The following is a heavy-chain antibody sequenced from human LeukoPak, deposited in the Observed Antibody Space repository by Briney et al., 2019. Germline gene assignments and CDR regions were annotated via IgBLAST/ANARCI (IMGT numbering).Heavy chain of an antibody. CDR2: IYYSGST. Sequence: SETLSLTCTVSGGSISSYYWSWIRQPPGKGLEWIGYIYYSGSTNYNPSLKSRVTISVDTSKNQFSLKLSSVTAADTAVYYCARDYEKGWLRLSWFDPWGQGTLVTVSS. V-gene: IGHV4-59*01. D-gene: IGHD5-12*01. CDR3: ARDYEKGWLRLSWFDP. J-gene: IGHJ5*02. CDR1: GGSISSYY.